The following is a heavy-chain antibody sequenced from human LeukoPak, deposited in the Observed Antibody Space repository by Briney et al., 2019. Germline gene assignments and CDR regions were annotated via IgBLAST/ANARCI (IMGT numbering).Heavy chain of an antibody. CDR2: IGTSSTTI. V-gene: IGHV3-48*01. Sequence: GGSLRLSCAASGFTFSSYTMNWVRQPPGKGLEWVSNIGTSSTTIYYADSVKGRFTISRDNAKNSLYLQMNSLRADDTAVYYCARDRHIAAAGYYFDYWGQGTLVTVSS. CDR1: GFTFSSYT. J-gene: IGHJ4*02. D-gene: IGHD6-25*01. CDR3: ARDRHIAAAGYYFDY.